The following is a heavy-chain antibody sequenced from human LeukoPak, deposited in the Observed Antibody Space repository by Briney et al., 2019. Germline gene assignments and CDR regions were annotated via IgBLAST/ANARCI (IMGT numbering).Heavy chain of an antibody. Sequence: GGSLRLSCAASGFTVSSNYMSWDRQAPGKGLEWVSVIYSGGSTYYADSVKGRFTISRDNSKNTLYLQMNSLRAEDTAVYYCARVWAAAQGGPWFDPWGQGTLVTVSS. J-gene: IGHJ5*02. D-gene: IGHD6-13*01. V-gene: IGHV3-53*01. CDR1: GFTVSSNY. CDR2: IYSGGST. CDR3: ARVWAAAQGGPWFDP.